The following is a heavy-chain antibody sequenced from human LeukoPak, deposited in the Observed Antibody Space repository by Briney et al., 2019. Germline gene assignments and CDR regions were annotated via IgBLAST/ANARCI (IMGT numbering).Heavy chain of an antibody. CDR1: GGSISSGDYY. V-gene: IGHV4-30-4*01. J-gene: IGHJ5*02. Sequence: PSETLSLTCTVSGGSISSGDYYWSWIRQPPGKGLEWIGYIYYSGSTYYNPSLKSRVTISVDTSKNQFSLKLSSVTAADTAVYYCARDLYSSGWYWFDPWGQGTLVTVSS. D-gene: IGHD6-19*01. CDR2: IYYSGST. CDR3: ARDLYSSGWYWFDP.